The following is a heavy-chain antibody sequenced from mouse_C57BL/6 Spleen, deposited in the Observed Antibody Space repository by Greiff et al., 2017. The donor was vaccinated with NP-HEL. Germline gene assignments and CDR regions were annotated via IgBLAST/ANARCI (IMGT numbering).Heavy chain of an antibody. CDR1: GYAFSSSW. Sequence: QVHVKQSGPELVKPGASVKISCKASGYAFSSSWMNWVKQRPGKGLEWIGRIYPGDGDTNYNGKFKGKATLTADKSSSTAYMQLSSLTSEDSAVYFCARSITVVGDFDVWGTGTTVTVSS. J-gene: IGHJ1*03. CDR2: IYPGDGDT. D-gene: IGHD1-1*01. V-gene: IGHV1-82*01. CDR3: ARSITVVGDFDV.